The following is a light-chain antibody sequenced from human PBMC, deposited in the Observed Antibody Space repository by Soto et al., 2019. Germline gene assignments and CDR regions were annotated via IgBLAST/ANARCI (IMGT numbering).Light chain of an antibody. V-gene: IGLV2-14*01. CDR1: SSDVGGYNY. CDR2: EVS. Sequence: QSALTQPASVSGSPGQSITISCTGTSSDVGGYNYVSWYQQHPGKAPKLMIYEVSNRPSGVSNRFSGSKSGNTASLTISGLQAEDEADYYCSSYISRSLPVFGGGTKLTVL. J-gene: IGLJ2*01. CDR3: SSYISRSLPV.